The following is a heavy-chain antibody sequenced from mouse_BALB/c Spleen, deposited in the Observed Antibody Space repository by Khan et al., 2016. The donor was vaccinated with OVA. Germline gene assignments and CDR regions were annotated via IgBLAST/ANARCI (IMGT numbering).Heavy chain of an antibody. CDR2: MNTYTGEP. CDR1: GYTFKDYV. CDR3: VRVHGGY. J-gene: IGHJ2*01. Sequence: QIQLVQSGPELKKPGETVKISCKAFGYTFKDYVMNWVKQSPGEGLKWVGWMNTYTGEPTYADDFEGRFAFSLETSANTAYLQISSLKDEDTATYFCVRVHGGYWGQGTALTVSS. V-gene: IGHV9-3-1*01.